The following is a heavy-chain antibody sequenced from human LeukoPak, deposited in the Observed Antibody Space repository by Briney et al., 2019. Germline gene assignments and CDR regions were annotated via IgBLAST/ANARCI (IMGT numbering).Heavy chain of an antibody. CDR3: ARGSLNLHYQWGRVRYYFDY. D-gene: IGHD3-16*01. J-gene: IGHJ4*02. CDR2: INAGNGNT. Sequence: GASVKVSCKASGYTFTSYAMHWVRQAPGQRLEWMGWINAGNGNTKYSQKFQGRVTITRDTSASTAYMELSSLRSEDTAVYYCARGSLNLHYQWGRVRYYFDYWGQGTLVTVSS. CDR1: GYTFTSYA. V-gene: IGHV1-3*01.